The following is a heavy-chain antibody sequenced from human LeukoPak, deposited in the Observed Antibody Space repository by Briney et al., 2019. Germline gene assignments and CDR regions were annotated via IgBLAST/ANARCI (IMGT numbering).Heavy chain of an antibody. Sequence: PSQTLSLTCTVSGGSISSGDYYWSWIRQPPGKGLEWIGYIYYSGSTYYNPSLKSRVIISVDTSKNQFSLKLSSVTAADTAVYYCARVERGYSYLEMDVWGQGTTVTVSS. CDR2: IYYSGST. J-gene: IGHJ6*02. D-gene: IGHD5-18*01. V-gene: IGHV4-30-4*01. CDR3: ARVERGYSYLEMDV. CDR1: GGSISSGDYY.